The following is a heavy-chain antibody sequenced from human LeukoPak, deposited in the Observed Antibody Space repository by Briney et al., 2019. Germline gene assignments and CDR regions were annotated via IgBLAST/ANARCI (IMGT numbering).Heavy chain of an antibody. D-gene: IGHD6-19*01. Sequence: PGGSLRLSCAASGFTFSNAWMSWVRQAPGKGLEWVGRIKSKTDGGTTDYAAPVKGRFTISRDDSKNTLYLQMNSLKTEDTAVYYRTTRIPVAAPWDYWGQGTLVTVSS. CDR2: IKSKTDGGTT. CDR1: GFTFSNAW. CDR3: TTRIPVAAPWDY. J-gene: IGHJ4*02. V-gene: IGHV3-15*01.